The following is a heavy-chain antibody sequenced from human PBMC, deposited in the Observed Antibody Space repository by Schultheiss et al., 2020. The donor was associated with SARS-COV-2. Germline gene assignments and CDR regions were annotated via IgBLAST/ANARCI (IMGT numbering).Heavy chain of an antibody. Sequence: GGSLRLSCAASGFTFSSYSMSWVRQAPGKGLEWVSAISGSGESTYYADSVRGRFTISRDNFNNTLYLQMTSLRAEDTAVYFCAKSPRGVVVAATGRYFDYWGQGTLVTVSS. CDR1: GFTFSSYS. D-gene: IGHD2-15*01. CDR3: AKSPRGVVVAATGRYFDY. J-gene: IGHJ4*02. V-gene: IGHV3-23*01. CDR2: ISGSGEST.